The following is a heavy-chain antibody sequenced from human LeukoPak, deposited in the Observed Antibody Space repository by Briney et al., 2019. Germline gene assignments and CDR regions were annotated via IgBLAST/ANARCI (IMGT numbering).Heavy chain of an antibody. CDR2: ISSSGSTK. V-gene: IGHV3-11*04. CDR1: GFTFSDYY. Sequence: PGGSLRLSCAASGFTFSDYYMSWLRQAPGKGLEWVSYISSSGSTKYYADSVKGRFTISRDNAKNSLYLQMNSLRAEDTAVYYCARADCSSTSCYEFDYWGQGALVTVSS. D-gene: IGHD2-2*01. CDR3: ARADCSSTSCYEFDY. J-gene: IGHJ4*02.